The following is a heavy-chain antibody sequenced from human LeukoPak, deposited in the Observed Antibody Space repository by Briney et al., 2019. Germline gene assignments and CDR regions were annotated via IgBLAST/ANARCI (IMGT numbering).Heavy chain of an antibody. V-gene: IGHV3-30*04. Sequence: PGGSLRLSCAASGFTFSTYAIHWVRQAPGKGLEWVAVISFDGVNTFYADSVKGRFTISRVNSNNTVYLQMNNLRPEDTAVFYCARGQGYESYYYMDVWGKGTTVSVSS. CDR3: ARGQGYESYYYMDV. CDR1: GFTFSTYA. J-gene: IGHJ6*03. CDR2: ISFDGVNT. D-gene: IGHD2-2*01.